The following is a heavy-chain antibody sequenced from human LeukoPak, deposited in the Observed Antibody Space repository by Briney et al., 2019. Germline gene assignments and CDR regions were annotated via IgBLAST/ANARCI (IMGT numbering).Heavy chain of an antibody. J-gene: IGHJ4*02. Sequence: ASVKVSCKASGFTFTSSAVQWVRQARGQRLEWIGWIVVGSGNTNYAQKFQERVTITRDMSTSTAYMELSSLRSEDTAVYYCARDGEQQLAYNFDYWGQGTLVTVSS. CDR3: ARDGEQQLAYNFDY. V-gene: IGHV1-58*01. CDR2: IVVGSGNT. CDR1: GFTFTSSA. D-gene: IGHD6-13*01.